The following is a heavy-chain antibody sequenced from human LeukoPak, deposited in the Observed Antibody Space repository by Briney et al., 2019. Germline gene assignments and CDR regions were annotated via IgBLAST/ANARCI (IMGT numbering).Heavy chain of an antibody. CDR3: ARGAYYYGSGRDYFDY. V-gene: IGHV4-34*01. D-gene: IGHD3-10*01. J-gene: IGHJ4*02. CDR1: GGSVSGYY. Sequence: PSETLSLTCAGYGGSVSGYYWSWIRQPPGKGLEWNGEINHSGSTYYNPSLKSRVTISVDTSKNQFSLKLSSVTAADTAVYYCARGAYYYGSGRDYFDYWGQGTLVIVSS. CDR2: INHSGST.